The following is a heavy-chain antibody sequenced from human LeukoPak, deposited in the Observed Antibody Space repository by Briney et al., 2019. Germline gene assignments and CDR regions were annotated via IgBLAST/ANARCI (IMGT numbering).Heavy chain of an antibody. J-gene: IGHJ6*03. V-gene: IGHV3-23*01. D-gene: IGHD5-18*01. CDR3: AKGGYSNGRYYYYYMDV. CDR2: FSFNGEST. CDR1: GFTFSSYA. Sequence: PGGSLRLSCAASGFTFSSYAMTWDRQAPGKGLEWVSSFSFNGESTYYADSAKGRFTISRDNSKNTLYLQMNSLRAEDTAVYYCAKGGYSNGRYYYYYMDVWGEGTTVTVSS.